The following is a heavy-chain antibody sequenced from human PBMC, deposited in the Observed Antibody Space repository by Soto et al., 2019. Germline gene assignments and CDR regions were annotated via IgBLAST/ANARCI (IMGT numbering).Heavy chain of an antibody. CDR3: AREQQAVEVSYCDY. J-gene: IGHJ4*02. D-gene: IGHD6-13*01. V-gene: IGHV1-3*01. CDR2: INPGNGPT. Sequence: QVQLVQSGAEVKKPGASVKISCKASGYTFTSHAMHWVRQAPGQRLEWMGWINPGNGPTEYSQKFQSSVTITRDTSASTAYMELSTLTSEDTAVYFWAREQQAVEVSYCDYWGQGTLVTVSA. CDR1: GYTFTSHA.